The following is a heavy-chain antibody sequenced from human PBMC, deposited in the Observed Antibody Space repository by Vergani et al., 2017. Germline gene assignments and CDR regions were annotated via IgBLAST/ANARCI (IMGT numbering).Heavy chain of an antibody. V-gene: IGHV3-23*01. D-gene: IGHD5-12*01. J-gene: IGHJ6*04. CDR1: GFTFNHYA. Sequence: EVQLLESGGDLVQPGGSLRLSCAASGFTFNHYAMNWVRQAPGKGLEWVSGISGSGGSTYYAGSVKGRFTMSRDSSKNTLYLQMNSLSAGDTAVYYCAKATPRNSGYDYLYYYHAMDVWGKGTTVTVSS. CDR3: AKATPRNSGYDYLYYYHAMDV. CDR2: ISGSGGST.